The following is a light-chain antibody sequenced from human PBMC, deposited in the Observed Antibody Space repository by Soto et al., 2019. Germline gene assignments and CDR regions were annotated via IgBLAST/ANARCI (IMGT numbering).Light chain of an antibody. CDR1: QDISHY. V-gene: IGKV1-27*01. CDR3: QKYNRAPNT. Sequence: DIQMTQSPSSLSASVGDRVTITCRASQDISHYLAWYQQKPGKVPKLLIYAASTLQTGVQSRFSGSGSGTVFTLIIKRLQPEDVATYYCQKYNRAPNTFGRGTRLEIK. J-gene: IGKJ2*01. CDR2: AAS.